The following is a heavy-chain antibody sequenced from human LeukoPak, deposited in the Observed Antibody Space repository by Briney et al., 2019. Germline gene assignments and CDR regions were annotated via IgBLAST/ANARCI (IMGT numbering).Heavy chain of an antibody. CDR3: ARDRRYSSSWYPLGYHYYMDV. Sequence: ASVKVSCTASGYTFTGYYMHWVRQAPGQGLEWMGWINPNSGGTNYAQKFQGRVTMTRDTSISTAYMELSRLRSDDTAVYYCARDRRYSSSWYPLGYHYYMDVWGKGTTVTISS. CDR2: INPNSGGT. J-gene: IGHJ6*03. D-gene: IGHD6-13*01. CDR1: GYTFTGYY. V-gene: IGHV1-2*02.